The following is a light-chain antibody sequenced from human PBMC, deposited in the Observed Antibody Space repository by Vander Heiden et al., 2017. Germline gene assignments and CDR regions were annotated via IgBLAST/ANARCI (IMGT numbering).Light chain of an antibody. CDR2: EVS. J-gene: IGLJ2*01. CDR1: SSDFSAYNY. Sequence: QSALTQPASVSGSPGQSITISCAGTSSDFSAYNYVSWYQQHPGKAPKLIIYEVSKRPSGVSNRFSGSKSGNTASLTISGLQAEDEGDYYCTSYTTSGPVFGGGTKLTVL. V-gene: IGLV2-14*03. CDR3: TSYTTSGPV.